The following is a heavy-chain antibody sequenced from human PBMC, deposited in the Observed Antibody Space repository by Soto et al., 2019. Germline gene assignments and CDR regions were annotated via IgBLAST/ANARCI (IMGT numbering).Heavy chain of an antibody. CDR1: GCTFRNHA. CDR3: ANIPSSIAARGLDY. J-gene: IGHJ4*02. CDR2: ISYDGSNK. V-gene: IGHV3-30*18. Sequence: GGSRRLSCAASGCTFRNHAMSWVRQAPGKGLEWVAVISYDGSNKYYADSVKGRFTISRDNSKNTLYLQMNSLRAEDTAVYYCANIPSSIAARGLDYLVQGTLVTVSS. D-gene: IGHD6-6*01.